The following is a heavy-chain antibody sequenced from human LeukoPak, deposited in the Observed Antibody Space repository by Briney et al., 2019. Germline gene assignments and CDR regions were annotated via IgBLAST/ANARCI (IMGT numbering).Heavy chain of an antibody. J-gene: IGHJ4*02. CDR2: INVSGST. CDR3: ARACPVGDTMIVVTTLYYFDC. Sequence: TETLSLTCAVYGGSFSAYYWSWIRPPPGKGLEWIGEINVSGSTNYNPSLKSRATISVDTSKNQFSLKLSYVTGADTAVYYCARACPVGDTMIVVTTLYYFDCWGQGTLVTAST. D-gene: IGHD3-22*01. V-gene: IGHV4-34*01. CDR1: GGSFSAYY.